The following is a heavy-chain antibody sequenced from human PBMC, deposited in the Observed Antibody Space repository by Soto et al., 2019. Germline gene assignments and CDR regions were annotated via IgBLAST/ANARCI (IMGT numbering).Heavy chain of an antibody. CDR2: IYYSGST. Sequence: SETLSLTCTVSGGSISSSSSYWGWIRQPPGKGLEWIGSIYYSGSTYYNPSLKSRVTISVDTSKNQFSLKLSSVTAADTAVYYCARRGYYAISAFDIWGQGTMVTVSS. V-gene: IGHV4-39*01. D-gene: IGHD2-8*01. CDR1: GGSISSSSSY. CDR3: ARRGYYAISAFDI. J-gene: IGHJ3*02.